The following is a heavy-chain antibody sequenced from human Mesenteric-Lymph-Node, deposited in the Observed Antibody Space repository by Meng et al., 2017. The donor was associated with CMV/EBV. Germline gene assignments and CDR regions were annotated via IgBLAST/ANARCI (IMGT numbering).Heavy chain of an antibody. J-gene: IGHJ4*02. V-gene: IGHV1-2*02. CDR1: GYTFTAYY. CDR3: ATDSWDY. Sequence: VKVSCKSSGYTFTAYYLHWVRQAPGQGLEWMGWINPNTGGTNYAQKFQGRVTMTRDPSINTAYMEVSRLISGDTAVYYCATDSWDYWGQGTLVTVSS. CDR2: INPNTGGT.